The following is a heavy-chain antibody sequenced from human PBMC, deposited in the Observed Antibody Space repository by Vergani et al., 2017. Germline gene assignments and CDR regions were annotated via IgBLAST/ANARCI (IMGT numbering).Heavy chain of an antibody. CDR3: ARCIIYYGAGSPDY. CDR2: VSFRGDT. V-gene: IGHV4-59*02. D-gene: IGHD3-10*01. Sequence: QVKLQESGPGLVKPSETLSLSCTVSGASVNSYYWSWIRQPPGKGLEWMGYVSFRGDTLYDPSVKGRMTSSRNTSSNQFSLYLTSVTAADTAVYYCARCIIYYGAGSPDYWGQGTLVTVSS. CDR1: GASVNSYY. J-gene: IGHJ4*02.